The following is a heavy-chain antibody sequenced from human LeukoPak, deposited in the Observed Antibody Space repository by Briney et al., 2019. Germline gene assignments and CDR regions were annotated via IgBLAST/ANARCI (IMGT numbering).Heavy chain of an antibody. D-gene: IGHD2-2*02. J-gene: IGHJ6*02. CDR1: GFTFSSYA. Sequence: GGSLRLSCAAPGFTFSSYAMHWVRQAPGKGLEWVAVISYDGSNKYYADSVKGRFTISRDNSKNTLYLQMNSLRAEDTAVYYCARDPGYCSSTSCYSVSGMDVWGQGTTVTVSS. V-gene: IGHV3-30*04. CDR3: ARDPGYCSSTSCYSVSGMDV. CDR2: ISYDGSNK.